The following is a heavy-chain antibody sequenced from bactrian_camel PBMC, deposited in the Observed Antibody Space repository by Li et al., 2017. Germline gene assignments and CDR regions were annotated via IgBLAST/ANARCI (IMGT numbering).Heavy chain of an antibody. CDR3: VVADIAAARVDPVCASM. CDR1: RKIYHRYC. D-gene: IGHD7*01. J-gene: IGHJ4*01. Sequence: HVQLVESGGGSVQTGGSLKLSCIASRKIYHRYCMGWFRQAPGKEREAVVLAESGVSGDIDGQISYADSVNGRFTISRDNAKNTVYLQMNSLRPEDTAVYYCVVADIAAARVDPVCASMGGQGTQVTVS. V-gene: IGHV3-3*01. CDR2: SGVSGDIDGQ.